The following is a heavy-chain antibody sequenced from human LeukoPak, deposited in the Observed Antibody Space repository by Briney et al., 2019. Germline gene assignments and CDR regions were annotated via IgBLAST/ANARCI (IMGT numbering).Heavy chain of an antibody. CDR2: MNPNSGNT. D-gene: IGHD2-15*01. Sequence: GASVKVSCKASGYTFTSYDINWVRQATGQGLEWMGWMNPNSGNTGYAQKFQGRVTITRNNSISTAYMELSSLRSEDTAVYYCARGRVVYYYMDVWGKGTTVSVSS. V-gene: IGHV1-8*03. CDR3: ARGRVVYYYMDV. CDR1: GYTFTSYD. J-gene: IGHJ6*03.